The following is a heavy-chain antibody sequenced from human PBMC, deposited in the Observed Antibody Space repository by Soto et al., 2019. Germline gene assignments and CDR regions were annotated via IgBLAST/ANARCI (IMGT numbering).Heavy chain of an antibody. CDR1: GFTFSSYA. D-gene: IGHD2-15*01. CDR2: ISGSGGST. V-gene: IGHV3-23*01. J-gene: IGHJ4*02. CDR3: AKDFSPYCSGGSCSTHY. Sequence: EVQLLESGGGLVQPGGSLRLSCAASGFTFSSYAMSWVRQAPGKGLEWVSAISGSGGSTYYADSVKGRFTISRDNSKNTLYLQMNSLRAEDTAVYYCAKDFSPYCSGGSCSTHYWGQGTLVTVSS.